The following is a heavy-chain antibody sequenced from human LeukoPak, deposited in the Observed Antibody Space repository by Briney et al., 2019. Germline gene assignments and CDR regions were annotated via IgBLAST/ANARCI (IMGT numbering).Heavy chain of an antibody. CDR1: GFTFSDYY. J-gene: IGHJ6*02. D-gene: IGHD4-11*01. Sequence: GGSLRLSCAASGFTFSDYYMSWIRQAPGKGLEWVSYISSSSSYTNYADSVKGRFTISRDNAKNSLYLQMNSLRAEDTAVYYCARAPHYSNYGSYYYGMDVWGQGTTVTVSS. CDR2: ISSSSSYT. CDR3: ARAPHYSNYGSYYYGMDV. V-gene: IGHV3-11*06.